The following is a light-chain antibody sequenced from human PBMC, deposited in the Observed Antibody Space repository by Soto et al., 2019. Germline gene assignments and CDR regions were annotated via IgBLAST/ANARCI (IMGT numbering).Light chain of an antibody. Sequence: EIVMTQSPATLSVSPGGRVTLSCRASQSVSSNLAWYQQEPGQTPRLLIYDASTGATGIPARFSGSGSGTEFTLTISSLQSEDFAVYYCQQYNNWPRTFGQGTKV. CDR3: QQYNNWPRT. V-gene: IGKV3-15*01. CDR2: DAS. CDR1: QSVSSN. J-gene: IGKJ1*01.